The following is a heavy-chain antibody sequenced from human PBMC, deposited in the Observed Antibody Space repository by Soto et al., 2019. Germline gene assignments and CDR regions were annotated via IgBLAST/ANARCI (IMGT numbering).Heavy chain of an antibody. D-gene: IGHD3-9*01. Sequence: GGSLRLSCAASGFTFKESAMNWVRQAPGKGLEWVASISDTGASTWYAESVRGRLSISRDNSNNTLYLHMNNLRAEDTAVYYCARSTYYDILTGSYYYYAMDVWGQGTTVTVSS. J-gene: IGHJ6*02. CDR2: ISDTGAST. V-gene: IGHV3-23*01. CDR3: ARSTYYDILTGSYYYYAMDV. CDR1: GFTFKESA.